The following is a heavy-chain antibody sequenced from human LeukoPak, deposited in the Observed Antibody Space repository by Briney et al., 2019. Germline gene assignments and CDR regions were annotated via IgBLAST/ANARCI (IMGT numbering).Heavy chain of an antibody. D-gene: IGHD4-17*01. CDR1: GFNFPTYA. CDR3: AKEAGDSEYFQH. Sequence: SGGSLRLSCAASGFNFPTYAMQWVRQAPGKGLEWVSSIRVSDGARFYADSVKGRFTISRDNAKNSLYLQMNSLRAEDTALYYCAKEAGDSEYFQHWGQGTLVTVSS. CDR2: IRVSDGAR. J-gene: IGHJ1*01. V-gene: IGHV3-23*01.